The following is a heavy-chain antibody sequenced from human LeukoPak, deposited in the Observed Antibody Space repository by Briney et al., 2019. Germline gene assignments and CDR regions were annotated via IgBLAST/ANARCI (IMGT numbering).Heavy chain of an antibody. V-gene: IGHV3-21*01. J-gene: IGHJ4*02. CDR3: ASANSASRHY. D-gene: IGHD1-26*01. Sequence: GGSLRLSCAASAFSLNAYNMNWIRQAPGKGLEWVSSISYTGTYIYYADSVKGRFTISRDNAKNSLYLQMNSLRAEDTAVYYCASANSASRHYWGQGTLVTVSS. CDR2: ISYTGTYI. CDR1: AFSLNAYN.